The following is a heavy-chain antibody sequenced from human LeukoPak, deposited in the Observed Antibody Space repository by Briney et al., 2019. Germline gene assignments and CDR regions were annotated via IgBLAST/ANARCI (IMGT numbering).Heavy chain of an antibody. CDR3: ASSSGRPPYYFDY. Sequence: GESLKISCKGSGYSLTSYWIGWVRQMPGKGLEWMGIIYPGDSDTRYSPPFQGQVTISADKSISTAYLQWSSLKASDTAMYYCASSSGRPPYYFDYWGQGTLVTVSS. CDR1: GYSLTSYW. D-gene: IGHD6-19*01. J-gene: IGHJ4*02. CDR2: IYPGDSDT. V-gene: IGHV5-51*01.